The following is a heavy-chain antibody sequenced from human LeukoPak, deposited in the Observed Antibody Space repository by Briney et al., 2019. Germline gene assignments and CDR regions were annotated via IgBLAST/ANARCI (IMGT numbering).Heavy chain of an antibody. D-gene: IGHD3-10*01. CDR2: ISYDGSNK. CDR1: GFTFSSYG. J-gene: IGHJ4*02. Sequence: GGSLRLSCAASGFTFSSYGMHWVRQAPGKGLEWVAVISYDGSNKYYADSVKGRFTISRDNSKNTLYLQMNSLRAEDTAVYYCAKDRNPRRYYGSGRFFDYWGQGTLVTVSS. CDR3: AKDRNPRRYYGSGRFFDY. V-gene: IGHV3-30*18.